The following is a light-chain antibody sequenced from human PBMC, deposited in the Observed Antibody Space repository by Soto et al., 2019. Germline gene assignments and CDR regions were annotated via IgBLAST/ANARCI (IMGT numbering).Light chain of an antibody. CDR3: QHLNDYRYT. Sequence: DIQLTQSPSFLSASVGDRVTITCQASQTISSSLAWYQHNPGKAPKLLIYAASTLRNGVPSSFSGSGSGTEFTLTISSLQPEDFATYYCQHLNDYRYTLGQGTKVEI. CDR2: AAS. J-gene: IGKJ2*01. CDR1: QTISSS. V-gene: IGKV1-9*01.